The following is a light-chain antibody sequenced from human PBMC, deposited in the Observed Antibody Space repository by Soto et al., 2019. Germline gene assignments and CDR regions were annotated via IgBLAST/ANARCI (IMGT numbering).Light chain of an antibody. CDR2: DNN. CDR3: QSYDSGLSGFV. CDR1: SSNIGAGYD. J-gene: IGLJ1*01. V-gene: IGLV1-40*01. Sequence: QAVVTQPPSVSGAPGQRVTISCTGSSSNIGAGYDVHWYQHLPGTAPKLLIYDNNNPSSGVPDRFSGSKSGTSASLAITGLQAEDEADYYCQSYDSGLSGFVFGAGTKLTVL.